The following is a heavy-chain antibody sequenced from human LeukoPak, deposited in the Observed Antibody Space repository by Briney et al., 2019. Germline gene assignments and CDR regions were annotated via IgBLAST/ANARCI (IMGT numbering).Heavy chain of an antibody. Sequence: ASVKVSCKSSGYTFNTYGISWVRQAPGQGLEWVGWISPYNGDTNYAQKLQGRVTVTMDTSTSTTYMEVRSLRSDDTAVYYCARSNYMRSGGGFDLWGQGTMVTVSS. J-gene: IGHJ3*01. D-gene: IGHD3-3*01. CDR3: ARSNYMRSGGGFDL. V-gene: IGHV1-18*01. CDR2: ISPYNGDT. CDR1: GYTFNTYG.